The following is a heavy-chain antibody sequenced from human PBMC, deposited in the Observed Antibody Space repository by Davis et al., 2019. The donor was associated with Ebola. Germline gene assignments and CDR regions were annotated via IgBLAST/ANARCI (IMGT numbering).Heavy chain of an antibody. Sequence: GSLRLSCTVSGGSISSSSYYWGWIRQPTGKGLEWIGSIYYSGSTYYNPSLKSRVTISVDTSKNQFSLKLSSVTAADTAVYYCASSIVGATKQFDYWGQGTLVTVSS. CDR2: IYYSGST. J-gene: IGHJ4*02. V-gene: IGHV4-39*01. D-gene: IGHD1-26*01. CDR3: ASSIVGATKQFDY. CDR1: GGSISSSSYY.